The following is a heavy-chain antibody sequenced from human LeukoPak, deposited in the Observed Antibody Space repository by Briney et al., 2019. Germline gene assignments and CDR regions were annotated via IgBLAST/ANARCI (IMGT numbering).Heavy chain of an antibody. V-gene: IGHV3-48*01. CDR2: ISSSSSTI. D-gene: IGHD6-13*01. Sequence: GGSLRLSCAASGFTFSSYSMNWVRQAPGKGLEWVSYISSSSSTIYYADSVKGRFTISRDNAKNSLYLQMNSLRAEDTAVYYCAKARSAAVGYYFDYWGQGILVTVSS. J-gene: IGHJ4*02. CDR1: GFTFSSYS. CDR3: AKARSAAVGYYFDY.